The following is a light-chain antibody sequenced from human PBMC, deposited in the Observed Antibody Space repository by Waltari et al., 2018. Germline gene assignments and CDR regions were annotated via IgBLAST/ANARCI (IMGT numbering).Light chain of an antibody. Sequence: EIVLTQSPGTLSLSPGARATLSCRASQAVGNNYIAWYQQKPGQAPRRLIYDASHRATGIPDRFSGSGSGTEFTLTISRLEPEDFAVYYCQQYAYWWTFGQGTKVEIK. V-gene: IGKV3-20*01. CDR1: QAVGNNY. CDR2: DAS. J-gene: IGKJ1*01. CDR3: QQYAYWWT.